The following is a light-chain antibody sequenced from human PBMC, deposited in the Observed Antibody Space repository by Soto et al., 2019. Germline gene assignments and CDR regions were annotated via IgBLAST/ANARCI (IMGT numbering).Light chain of an antibody. CDR3: MQSLQLPLT. Sequence: DILMTQTPLSLSVTPGQPASISCQSSQSLLHGNGKTYLYWYLQKPGQPPQLLIYEVSNRFSGVXDXYSGSGSGTGFTLKISRVEAEDVGVYYCMQSLQLPLTFGQGTRLEIE. CDR1: QSLLHGNGKTY. V-gene: IGKV2D-29*01. J-gene: IGKJ5*01. CDR2: EVS.